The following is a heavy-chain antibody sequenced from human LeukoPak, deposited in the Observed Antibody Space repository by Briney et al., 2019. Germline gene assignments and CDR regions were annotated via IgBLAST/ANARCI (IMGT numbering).Heavy chain of an antibody. Sequence: GGSLRLSCAASGFFFSSYGMHWVRQAPGKGLEWVAVISYDGSNKYYADSVKGRFTISRDNSKNTLYLQMNSLRAEDTAVYYCAKLLGWELDYWGQGTLVTVSS. CDR2: ISYDGSNK. V-gene: IGHV3-30*18. CDR3: AKLLGWELDY. CDR1: GFFFSSYG. D-gene: IGHD1-26*01. J-gene: IGHJ4*02.